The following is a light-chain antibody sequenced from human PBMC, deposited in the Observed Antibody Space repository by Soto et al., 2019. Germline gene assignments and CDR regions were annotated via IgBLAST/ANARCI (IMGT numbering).Light chain of an antibody. CDR3: MQPLQTPRYT. CDR2: LGS. CDR1: QSLLHRNGYNY. V-gene: IGKV2-28*01. J-gene: IGKJ2*01. Sequence: DIVMTQSPLSLPVTPGEPASISCRSSQSLLHRNGYNYLDWYLQKPGQAPQLLIYLGSNRASGVPDRFSGSGSGTDFTLKISRVESEDVGVYYCMQPLQTPRYTFGQGTKREIK.